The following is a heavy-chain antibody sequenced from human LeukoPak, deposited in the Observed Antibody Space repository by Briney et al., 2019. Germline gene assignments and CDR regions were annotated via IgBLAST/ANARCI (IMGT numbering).Heavy chain of an antibody. CDR3: ARHGAYYYDSSGWFDY. CDR1: GYSFTSYW. CDR2: IYPGDSDT. D-gene: IGHD3-22*01. Sequence: GESLKISCKGSGYSFTSYWIGWVRQMPRKGLEWMGIIYPGDSDTRYSPSFQGQVTISADKSISTAYLQWSSLKASDTAMYYCARHGAYYYDSSGWFDYWGQGTLVTVSS. V-gene: IGHV5-51*01. J-gene: IGHJ4*02.